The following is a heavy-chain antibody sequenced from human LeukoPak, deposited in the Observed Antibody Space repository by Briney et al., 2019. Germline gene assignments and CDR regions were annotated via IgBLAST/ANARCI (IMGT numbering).Heavy chain of an antibody. CDR3: AKGGSSGWYSPFDY. CDR1: GFTFDDYA. J-gene: IGHJ4*02. Sequence: GGSLRLSCAASGFTFDDYAMPWVRQAPGKGLEWVSGISWNSGSIGYADSVKGRFTISRDNAKNSLYLQMSSLRAEDTALYYCAKGGSSGWYSPFDYWGQGTLVTVSS. V-gene: IGHV3-9*01. D-gene: IGHD6-19*01. CDR2: ISWNSGSI.